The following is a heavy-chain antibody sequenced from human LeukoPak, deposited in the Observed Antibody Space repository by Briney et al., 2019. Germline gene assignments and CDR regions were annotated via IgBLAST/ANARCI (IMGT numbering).Heavy chain of an antibody. CDR1: GGSISSASYY. J-gene: IGHJ3*02. V-gene: IGHV4-61*02. CDR2: IYTSGSS. Sequence: SDTLSLTCTVSGGSISSASYYWNWIRQPAGKRLEGIARIYTSGSSNYNPSLKSRVTISVDTSKNQFPLKLSSVTAADTAVYYCARDPSIAVGGGAFDIWGQGTRVTVSS. CDR3: ARDPSIAVGGGAFDI. D-gene: IGHD6-6*01.